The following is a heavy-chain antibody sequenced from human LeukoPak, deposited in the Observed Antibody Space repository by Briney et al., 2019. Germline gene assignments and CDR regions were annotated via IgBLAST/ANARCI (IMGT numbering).Heavy chain of an antibody. Sequence: PGGSLRLSCADSGFTFNSYAMSWVRQAPGKGPEWVSGISSGGSDTFYADSVKGRFTISRDNAKNSLYLQMNSLRAEDTAVYYCARPSEAAAGTSWFDPWGQGTLVTVSS. CDR2: ISSGGSDT. CDR3: ARPSEAAAGTSWFDP. CDR1: GFTFNSYA. J-gene: IGHJ5*02. D-gene: IGHD6-13*01. V-gene: IGHV3-21*01.